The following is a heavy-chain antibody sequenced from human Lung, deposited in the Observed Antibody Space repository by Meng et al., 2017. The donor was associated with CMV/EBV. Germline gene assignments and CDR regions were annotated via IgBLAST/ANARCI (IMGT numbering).Heavy chain of an antibody. CDR2: IIPIFGTA. J-gene: IGHJ6*02. CDR3: ASKAGVVPAAIPVYYYYGMDV. D-gene: IGHD2-2*02. CDR1: GGSFSSYA. V-gene: IGHV1-69*05. Sequence: SVXVSXKHSGGSFSSYAIRWVRQAPGQGLEWMGGIIPIFGTANYVQKLQGRVTITTDVYTGTDYMELRSLRSEDTAVYYCASKAGVVPAAIPVYYYYGMDVWXQGTTVTVSS.